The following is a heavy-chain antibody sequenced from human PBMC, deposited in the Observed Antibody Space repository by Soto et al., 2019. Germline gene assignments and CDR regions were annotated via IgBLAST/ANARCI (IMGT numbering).Heavy chain of an antibody. CDR1: GGSINSGGYY. Sequence: QVQLQESGPGLVKPSQTLSLICTVSGGSINSGGYYWNWIRQHPGKGLEWIGYIFYSGCTYYNPFLRSRVTISADTSENQFSLNLGSVTSADAAVYFCAGGYRQSGYSSRWVFDYWCQGSLVNVSS. J-gene: IGHJ4*02. CDR3: AGGYRQSGYSSRWVFDY. D-gene: IGHD6-13*01. CDR2: IFYSGCT. V-gene: IGHV4-31*03.